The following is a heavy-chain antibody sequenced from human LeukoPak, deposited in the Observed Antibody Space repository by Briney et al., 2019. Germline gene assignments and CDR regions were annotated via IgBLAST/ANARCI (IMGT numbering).Heavy chain of an antibody. CDR2: INPDGTYT. V-gene: IGHV3-74*01. Sequence: GGSLRLSCAASGFTFSSNWMHWVRQVPGKGLVWVSRINPDGTYTTYADSVKGRFTVSRDNAKKTLYLQMSSLRAEDTAVYYCARGNSYGLDYWGQGTLVTVSS. CDR3: ARGNSYGLDY. J-gene: IGHJ4*02. CDR1: GFTFSSNW. D-gene: IGHD5-18*01.